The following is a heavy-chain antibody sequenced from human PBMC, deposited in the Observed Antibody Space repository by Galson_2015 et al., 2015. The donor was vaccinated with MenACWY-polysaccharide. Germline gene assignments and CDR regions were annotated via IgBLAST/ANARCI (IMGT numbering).Heavy chain of an antibody. CDR3: ARHLGSFDPSDY. CDR2: IKQDGSAK. J-gene: IGHJ4*02. D-gene: IGHD6-6*01. Sequence: SLRLSCAASGFTFSMYCMGWVRQAPGRGLEWVANIKQDGSAKNYVDSVKGRFTISRDNAKNSLFLQMNSLTAGDTAVYYCARHLGSFDPSDYWGQGTLVTVSS. V-gene: IGHV3-7*01. CDR1: GFTFSMYC.